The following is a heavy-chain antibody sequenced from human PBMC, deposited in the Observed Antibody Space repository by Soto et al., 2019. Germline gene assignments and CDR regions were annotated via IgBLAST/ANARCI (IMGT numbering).Heavy chain of an antibody. CDR3: ARRTTGSGWYPMFDT. Sequence: QVQLQESGPGLVKPSGTLSLTCAVSGASMTSSHWWSWVRQPPGKGLEWIGEIYHTGSANYKPSLESRVTISVDKSKNRFSLILTYVTAADTATYYCARRTTGSGWYPMFDTWGQGALVTVSS. J-gene: IGHJ5*02. D-gene: IGHD6-19*01. CDR2: IYHTGSA. V-gene: IGHV4-4*02. CDR1: GASMTSSHW.